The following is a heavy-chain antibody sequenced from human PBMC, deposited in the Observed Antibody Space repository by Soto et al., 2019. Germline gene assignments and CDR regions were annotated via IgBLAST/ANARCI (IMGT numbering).Heavy chain of an antibody. J-gene: IGHJ6*03. Sequence: GESLKISCKGSGYSFTSYWIGWVRQMPGKGLEWMGIIYPGDSDTRYSPSFQGQVTISADKSISTAYLQWSSLKASDTAMYYCARCSGYDYYYYYYMDVWCKGTTVTVSS. D-gene: IGHD5-12*01. V-gene: IGHV5-51*01. CDR3: ARCSGYDYYYYYYMDV. CDR2: IYPGDSDT. CDR1: GYSFTSYW.